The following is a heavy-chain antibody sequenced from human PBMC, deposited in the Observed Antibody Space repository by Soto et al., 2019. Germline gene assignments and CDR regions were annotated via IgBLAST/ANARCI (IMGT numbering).Heavy chain of an antibody. Sequence: GGSLRLSCAASGFTFSSYAMSWVRQAPGKGLEWLSSISGSDNITYSAESVKGRFTISRDNSKNTLYLQMNRLRAEDTAVYYCAKWPITYLPDYAPFDYWGQGTLVTVSS. J-gene: IGHJ4*02. CDR3: AKWPITYLPDYAPFDY. D-gene: IGHD3-16*01. V-gene: IGHV3-23*01. CDR2: ISGSDNIT. CDR1: GFTFSSYA.